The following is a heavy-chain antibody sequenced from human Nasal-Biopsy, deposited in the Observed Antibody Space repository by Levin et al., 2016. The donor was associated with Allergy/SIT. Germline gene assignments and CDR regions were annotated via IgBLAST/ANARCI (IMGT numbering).Heavy chain of an antibody. D-gene: IGHD1-26*01. CDR1: GYSFSNYW. CDR2: IDPGDSST. CDR3: ARCSRVSGNTYYPDDF. V-gene: IGHV5-51*01. Sequence: GESLKISCKASGYSFSNYWIGWVRQMPGKGLEWMGIIDPGDSSTKYGPSFQGQVTLSVDKSITTAYLQWNSLKASDSAIYYCARCSRVSGNTYYPDDFWGQGTLVTVSP. J-gene: IGHJ4*02.